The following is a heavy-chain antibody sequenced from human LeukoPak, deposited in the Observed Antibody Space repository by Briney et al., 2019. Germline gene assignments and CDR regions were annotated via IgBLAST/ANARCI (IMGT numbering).Heavy chain of an antibody. J-gene: IGHJ5*02. V-gene: IGHV4-59*08. CDR2: IYYSGST. CDR1: GGSISSYY. Sequence: SETLSLTCTVSGGSISSYYWSWIRQPPGRGLEWIGYIYYSGSTNYNPSLESRVTISVDTSKKQLSLKLSSVTAADTAVYYCARHANWLDPWGPGTLVTVSS. CDR3: ARHANWLDP.